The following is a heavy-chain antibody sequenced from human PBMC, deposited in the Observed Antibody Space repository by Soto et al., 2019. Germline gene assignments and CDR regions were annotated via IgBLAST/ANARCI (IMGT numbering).Heavy chain of an antibody. D-gene: IGHD6-19*01. CDR1: GGSVSSGSYY. CDR2: IYYSGST. J-gene: IGHJ4*02. CDR3: AREQWLAPIDY. V-gene: IGHV4-61*01. Sequence: QVQLQESGPGLVKPSETLSLTCTVSGGSVSSGSYYWSWIRQPPGKGLEWIVYIYYSGSTNYNPSLKSRVTISVDTSKNQFSLKLSSVTAADTAVYYCAREQWLAPIDYWGQGTLVTVSS.